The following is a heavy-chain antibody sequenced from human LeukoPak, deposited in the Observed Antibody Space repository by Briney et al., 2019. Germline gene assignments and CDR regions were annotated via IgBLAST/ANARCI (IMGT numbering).Heavy chain of an antibody. V-gene: IGHV4-61*01. CDR2: IYYSGST. J-gene: IGHJ3*02. CDR1: GYSISSGYY. D-gene: IGHD2-2*01. Sequence: PSETLSLTCAVSGYSISSGYYWGWIRQPPGKGLEWIGYIYYSGSTNYNPSLKSRVTISVDTSKNQFSLKLSSVTAADTAVYYCARDLPRYCSSTSCYSAFDIWGQGTMVTVSS. CDR3: ARDLPRYCSSTSCYSAFDI.